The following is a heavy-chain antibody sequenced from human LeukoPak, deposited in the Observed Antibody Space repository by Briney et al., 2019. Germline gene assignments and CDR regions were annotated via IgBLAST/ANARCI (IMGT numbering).Heavy chain of an antibody. Sequence: SETLSLTCAVSGYFISSGYYWGWIRQTPGKGLEWIGSIHHSGFTNYNPSLKSRVTISIDTSENQFSLKLSSVTAADTAVYYCAWKYYFDSSGYFYVDSWGQGTLVTVSS. CDR1: GYFISSGYY. J-gene: IGHJ4*02. CDR3: AWKYYFDSSGYFYVDS. V-gene: IGHV4-38-2*01. CDR2: IHHSGFT. D-gene: IGHD3-22*01.